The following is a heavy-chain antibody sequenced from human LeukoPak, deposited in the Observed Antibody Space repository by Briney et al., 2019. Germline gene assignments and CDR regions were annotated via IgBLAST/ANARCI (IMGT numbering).Heavy chain of an antibody. CDR2: MNPNSGNT. CDR3: ARAGTIFGVVIPQRYYYMDV. D-gene: IGHD3-3*01. J-gene: IGHJ6*03. CDR1: GYTFTSYD. V-gene: IGHV1-8*03. Sequence: ASVKVSCKASGYTFTSYDINRVRQATGQGLEWMGWMNPNSGNTGYAQKFQGRVTITRNTSISTAYMELSSLRSEDTAVYYCARAGTIFGVVIPQRYYYMDVWGKGTTVTVSS.